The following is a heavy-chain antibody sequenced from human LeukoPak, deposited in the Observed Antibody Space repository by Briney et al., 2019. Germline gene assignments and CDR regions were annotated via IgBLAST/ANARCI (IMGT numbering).Heavy chain of an antibody. CDR3: ARHKKGGPSSWGHHYYFYGMDV. CDR2: IYPGDSDT. J-gene: IGHJ6*02. Sequence: GESLQISCQGSGSIFTGYWLGWVRPLPGKGLEWMGVIYPGDSDTRYSPSFQGQVPISADQSPNTAYLKWSSLKASDTATYYCARHKKGGPSSWGHHYYFYGMDVWGQGTTVIVSS. V-gene: IGHV5-51*01. CDR1: GSIFTGYW. D-gene: IGHD6-13*01.